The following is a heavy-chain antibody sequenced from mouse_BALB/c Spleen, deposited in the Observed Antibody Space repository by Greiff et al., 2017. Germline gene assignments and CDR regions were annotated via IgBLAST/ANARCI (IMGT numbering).Heavy chain of an antibody. Sequence: DVMLVESGGGLVQPGGSRKLSCAASGFTFSSFGMHWVRQAPEKGLEWVAYISSGSSTIYYADTVKGRFTISRDNPKNTLFLQMTSLRSEDTAMYYCARELYYYAMDYWGQGTSVTVSS. V-gene: IGHV5-17*02. CDR2: ISSGSSTI. J-gene: IGHJ4*01. CDR3: ARELYYYAMDY. CDR1: GFTFSSFG.